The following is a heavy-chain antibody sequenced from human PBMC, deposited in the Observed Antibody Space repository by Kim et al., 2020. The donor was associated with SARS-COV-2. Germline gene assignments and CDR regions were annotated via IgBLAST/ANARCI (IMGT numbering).Heavy chain of an antibody. D-gene: IGHD2-2*01. CDR1: GGSISNYY. CDR3: ARGGTNQLAQV. Sequence: SETLSLTCTVSGGSISNYYWNWIRQPPGKELEWMGYIFYSGTTNYNLSLKSRVTISLDTSKNQFSLKLTSVTAADTAVHFCARGGTNQLAQVWGQGTLVT. CDR2: IFYSGTT. V-gene: IGHV4-59*13. J-gene: IGHJ1*01.